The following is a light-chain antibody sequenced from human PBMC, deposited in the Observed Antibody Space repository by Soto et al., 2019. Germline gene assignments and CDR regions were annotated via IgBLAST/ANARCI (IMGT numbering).Light chain of an antibody. J-gene: IGKJ1*01. CDR2: DAS. Sequence: DIQMTQSPSTLSASVGDRVTITCRASQSISSWLAWYQQKPGKAPKLLIYDASSLEGGVQSRFSGSGSGTEFTLTIISLQPDEFATYDCQEYNSYSTTFGQGTMVEIK. CDR1: QSISSW. V-gene: IGKV1-5*01. CDR3: QEYNSYSTT.